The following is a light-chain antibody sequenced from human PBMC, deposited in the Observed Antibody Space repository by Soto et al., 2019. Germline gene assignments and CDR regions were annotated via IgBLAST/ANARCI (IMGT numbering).Light chain of an antibody. Sequence: DIQMTQSPSSLSSSVGDRVTMTCQSRQDISNYLNLYQQKPGKAPKLLIYDASNLETGVPSRFSGSGSGTDFTFTISSLQPEDIATYYCQQYDNLPLTFGGGTKLESK. CDR3: QQYDNLPLT. CDR2: DAS. J-gene: IGKJ4*01. CDR1: QDISNY. V-gene: IGKV1-33*01.